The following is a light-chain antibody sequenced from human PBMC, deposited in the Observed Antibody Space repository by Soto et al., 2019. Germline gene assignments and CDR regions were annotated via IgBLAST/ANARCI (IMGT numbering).Light chain of an antibody. CDR2: DAS. Sequence: EIVLTQSPGTLSLSPGERATLSCTASQSVSGSHSAWYQQKPGQAPRLLIYDASSRATGIPDRFSGSGSGTDFTLTISRLEPEDFAVYYCHHHGVSPWTFGQGNKV. V-gene: IGKV3-20*01. CDR3: HHHGVSPWT. CDR1: QSVSGSH. J-gene: IGKJ1*01.